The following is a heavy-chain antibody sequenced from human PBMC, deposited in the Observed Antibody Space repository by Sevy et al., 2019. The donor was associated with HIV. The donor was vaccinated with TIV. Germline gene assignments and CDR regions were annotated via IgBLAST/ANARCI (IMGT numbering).Heavy chain of an antibody. D-gene: IGHD2-2*01. CDR2: INESGIT. CDR3: ARSPPVVVVPGAPSWFDP. J-gene: IGHJ5*02. V-gene: IGHV4-34*01. Sequence: SETLSLTCAVHDGSFSGYYWNWIRQLPGKGLEWIGEINESGITYYNPSLKSRVTISGNTSNKQFSLKLNSLTAVDSAVYFCARSPPVVVVPGAPSWFDPWGQGTLVTVSS. CDR1: DGSFSGYY.